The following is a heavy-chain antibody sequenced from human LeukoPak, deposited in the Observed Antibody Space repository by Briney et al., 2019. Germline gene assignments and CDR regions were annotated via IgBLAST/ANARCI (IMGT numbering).Heavy chain of an antibody. CDR2: ISAYNGNT. J-gene: IGHJ6*03. CDR3: ASAYSNYEGYYYMDV. Sequence: ASVKVSCKASGYTLTSYGISRVRQAPGQGLEWMGWISAYNGNTNYAQKLQGRVTMTTDTSTSTAYMELRSLRSDDTAVYYCASAYSNYEGYYYMDVWGKGTTVTVSS. CDR1: GYTLTSYG. D-gene: IGHD4-11*01. V-gene: IGHV1-18*01.